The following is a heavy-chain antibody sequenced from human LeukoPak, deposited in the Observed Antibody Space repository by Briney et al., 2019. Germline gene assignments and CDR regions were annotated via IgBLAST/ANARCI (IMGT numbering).Heavy chain of an antibody. CDR2: INPNSGGT. Sequence: GASVKVSCKASGYTFTGYYIHWVRQAPGQGLEWMGWINPNSGGTKYAQKFQGRVTMTRDTSISTVHMELSRLRSDDTAVYYCSRAQGWERPLDFWGQGTLVTVSS. V-gene: IGHV1-2*02. D-gene: IGHD1-1*01. CDR1: GYTFTGYY. J-gene: IGHJ4*02. CDR3: SRAQGWERPLDF.